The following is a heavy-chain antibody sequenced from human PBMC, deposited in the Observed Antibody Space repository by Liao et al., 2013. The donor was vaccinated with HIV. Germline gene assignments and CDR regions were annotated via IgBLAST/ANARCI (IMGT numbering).Heavy chain of an antibody. D-gene: IGHD3-3*01. CDR3: AARITISGVAIPHALDV. CDR1: GGSMSDYY. CDR2: VSDSGST. Sequence: VQLQESGPGLVKPSEALSLTCTVSGGSMSDYYWNWIRQSPGKGLEWIAYVSDSGSTNYNPSLESRVTISVDTSRNQVSLQLTSVTAADTAIYYCAARITISGVAIPHALDVWGQGTMVAVSS. V-gene: IGHV4-59*03. J-gene: IGHJ3*01.